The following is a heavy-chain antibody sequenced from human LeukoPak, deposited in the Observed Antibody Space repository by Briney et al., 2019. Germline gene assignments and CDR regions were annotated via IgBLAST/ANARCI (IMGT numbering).Heavy chain of an antibody. CDR3: ARVDSGSACAS. Sequence: GGSLRLSCAASGFTFSSYAMHWVRQAPGKGLEWVAVISYDGSNKYYADSVKGRFTISRDISKNTLYLQMGSLRPEDMAVYYCARVDSGSACASWGQGILVTVSS. D-gene: IGHD6-19*01. V-gene: IGHV3-30*14. CDR1: GFTFSSYA. J-gene: IGHJ1*01. CDR2: ISYDGSNK.